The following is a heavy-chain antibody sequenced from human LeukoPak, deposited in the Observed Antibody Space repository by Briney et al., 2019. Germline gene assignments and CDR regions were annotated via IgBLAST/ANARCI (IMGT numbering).Heavy chain of an antibody. Sequence: ASVKVSCKASGYTFTSYGISWVRQAPGQRLEWMGWISAYNGDTNYAQKLQGRVTMTTDTSTSTAYMELRSLGSDDTAVYYCARALQGSPVHAAVTYWGQGTLVTVSS. D-gene: IGHD4-17*01. CDR2: ISAYNGDT. CDR3: ARALQGSPVHAAVTY. V-gene: IGHV1-18*01. J-gene: IGHJ4*02. CDR1: GYTFTSYG.